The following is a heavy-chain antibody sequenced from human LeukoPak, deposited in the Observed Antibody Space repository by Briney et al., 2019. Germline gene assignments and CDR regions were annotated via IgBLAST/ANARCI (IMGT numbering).Heavy chain of an antibody. J-gene: IGHJ4*02. V-gene: IGHV3-30*02. CDR1: GFTFSSYG. Sequence: GGSLRLSCAPSGFTFSSYGMHWVRQAPGKGLEWVAFIRHDGSDEHYADSVKGRFTISRDNSKDTLYLQMNNLGAEDTAVYYCAKDLELAPFDYWGQGTLVTVSS. CDR3: AKDLELAPFDY. D-gene: IGHD1-26*01. CDR2: IRHDGSDE.